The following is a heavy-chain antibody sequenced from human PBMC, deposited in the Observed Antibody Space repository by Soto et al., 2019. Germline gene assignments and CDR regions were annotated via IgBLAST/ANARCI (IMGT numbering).Heavy chain of an antibody. Sequence: GGSLRLSCAASGFTFSSYSMNWVRQAPGQGLEWVSSISSSSSYIYYADSVKGRFTISRDNAKNSLYLQMNSLRAEDTAVYYCARDIRIFGVVTDYYYYGMDVWGQGTTVTV. CDR3: ARDIRIFGVVTDYYYYGMDV. CDR2: ISSSSSYI. V-gene: IGHV3-21*01. CDR1: GFTFSSYS. J-gene: IGHJ6*02. D-gene: IGHD3-3*02.